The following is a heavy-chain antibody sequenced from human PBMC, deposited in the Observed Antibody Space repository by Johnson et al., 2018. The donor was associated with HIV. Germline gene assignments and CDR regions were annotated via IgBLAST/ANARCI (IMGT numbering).Heavy chain of an antibody. CDR2: IRYVGSDK. D-gene: IGHD6-6*01. Sequence: QVQLVESGGGVVRPGGSLRLSCAASGFTFDDYGMSWVRQAPGKGLEWVAFIRYVGSDKYYADSVKGRVTIFRDNSKNTLYLQMNSLRAEDTAVYYCASPWGRYSISSLDSFDIWGQGTMVTVSS. V-gene: IGHV3-30*02. J-gene: IGHJ3*02. CDR1: GFTFDDYG. CDR3: ASPWGRYSISSLDSFDI.